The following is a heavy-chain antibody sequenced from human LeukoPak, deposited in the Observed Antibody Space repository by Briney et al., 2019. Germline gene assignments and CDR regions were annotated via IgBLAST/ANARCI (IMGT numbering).Heavy chain of an antibody. CDR1: RFSFSSYA. CDR3: ARGKSYYDILTGYDFYYYMDV. CDR2: ISGDGGRT. Sequence: GGSLTLSCVVSRFSFSSYAMNWVRQAPGKGLQWVSAISGDGGRTYYADSLMGRFTISRDNSKNTLYLQMNTLRAEDTVVYYCARGKSYYDILTGYDFYYYMDVWGKGTTVTVSS. D-gene: IGHD3-9*01. J-gene: IGHJ6*03. V-gene: IGHV3-23*01.